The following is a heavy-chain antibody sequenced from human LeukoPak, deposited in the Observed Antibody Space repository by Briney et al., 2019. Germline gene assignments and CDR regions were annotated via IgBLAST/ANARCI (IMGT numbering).Heavy chain of an antibody. J-gene: IGHJ6*03. CDR2: ISSSSSTI. V-gene: IGHV3-48*01. CDR1: GFTFSSYS. D-gene: IGHD3-10*01. CDR3: ARDPRYGSGSYGPVRYMDV. Sequence: GGSLRLSCAASGFTFSSYSMNWVRQAPGKGLEWVSYISSSSSTIYYADSVKGRFTISRDNAKNSLYLQMNSLRAEDTAVYYCARDPRYGSGSYGPVRYMDVWGKGTTVTVSS.